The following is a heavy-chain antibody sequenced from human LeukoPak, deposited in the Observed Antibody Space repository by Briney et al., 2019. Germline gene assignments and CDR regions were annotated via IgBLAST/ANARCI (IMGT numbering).Heavy chain of an antibody. J-gene: IGHJ6*03. CDR2: CSSVSSYK. D-gene: IGHD3-9*01. CDR3: ARGGITIFLSYSYMDV. V-gene: IGHV3-21*04. CDR1: GFIFGDYD. Sequence: GGSLRLSCAASGFIFGDYDMNWVRQAPGQGLEWVGLCSSVSSYKYYGDSVKGRFTISRDNAKNSLYLQMNSLRAEDTALYYCARGGITIFLSYSYMDVWGKGTTVTVSS.